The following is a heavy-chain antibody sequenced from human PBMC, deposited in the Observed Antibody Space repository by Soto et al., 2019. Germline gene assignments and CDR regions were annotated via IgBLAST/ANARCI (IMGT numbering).Heavy chain of an antibody. CDR3: AADAHRDDYWSSYPYYSYDMDV. Sequence: VKVSWTACGIGIARPAGWWMPPARGQLLEWIGRIVVGTGSTTYAQIVQERIAITRDMSTNTAYMELSGLRPEDTAIYYCAADAHRDDYWSSYPYYSYDMDVWGQGTTVT. D-gene: IGHD3-3*01. V-gene: IGHV1-58*01. CDR1: GIGIARPA. CDR2: IVVGTGST. J-gene: IGHJ6*02.